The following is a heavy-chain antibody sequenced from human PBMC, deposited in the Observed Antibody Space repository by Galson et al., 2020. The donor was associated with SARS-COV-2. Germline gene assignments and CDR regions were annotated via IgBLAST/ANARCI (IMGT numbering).Heavy chain of an antibody. CDR3: ASRVASNWPYYFDY. CDR1: GYTITRHA. Sequence: ASVKVSCKASGYTITRHAIYWVRQAPGQGLECMGWISSGNGDTKYSQSFQGRVTISRDTSASSVYMELSSLTSDDTAVYYCASRVASNWPYYFDYWGQGTLVTVSS. V-gene: IGHV1-3*01. CDR2: ISSGNGDT. J-gene: IGHJ4*02. D-gene: IGHD6-13*01.